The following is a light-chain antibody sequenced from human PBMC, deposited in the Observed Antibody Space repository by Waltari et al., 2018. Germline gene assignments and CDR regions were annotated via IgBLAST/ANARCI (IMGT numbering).Light chain of an antibody. CDR3: CSYAGP. V-gene: IGLV2-11*01. CDR1: SRDY. CDR2: DVT. Sequence: QSALTQARSVSGSPGQSVTISCTGSSRDYVSWYQHHPGKAPKLLIYDVTKRPSGVPDGFSGSKSGNTASLTISGLQADDEADYYCCSYAGPFGGGTKLTVL. J-gene: IGLJ2*01.